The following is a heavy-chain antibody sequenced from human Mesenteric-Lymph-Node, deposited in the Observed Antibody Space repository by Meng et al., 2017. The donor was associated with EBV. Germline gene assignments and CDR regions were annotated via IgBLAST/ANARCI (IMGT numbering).Heavy chain of an antibody. CDR3: IRRVRGDYFDY. CDR1: VFSLFSTGVG. V-gene: IGHV2-5*02. CDR2: IYWDDKE. Sequence: HITLKESGPTLMKPTQPLTLTCTFSVFSLFSTGVGVGWICQPPGKALEWLALIYWDDKERYSPSLKNRLTVTKDTSKNQVVLTVTNLEPADTATYYCIRRVRGDYFDYWGQGTLVTVSS. J-gene: IGHJ4*02. D-gene: IGHD3-10*02.